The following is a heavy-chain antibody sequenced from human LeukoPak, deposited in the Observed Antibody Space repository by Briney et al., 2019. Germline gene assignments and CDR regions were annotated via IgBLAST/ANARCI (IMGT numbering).Heavy chain of an antibody. CDR1: GFTFSSYW. CDR2: IKQDGSEK. D-gene: IGHD2-21*01. V-gene: IGHV3-7*01. CDR3: AREPVWWPSYYYGMDV. Sequence: GGSLRLSCAASGFTFSSYWMSWVRQAPGKGLEWVANIKQDGSEKYYVDSVKGRFTISRDNAKNSLYLQMNSLRAEDTAVYYCAREPVWWPSYYYGMDVWGQGTTVTVSS. J-gene: IGHJ6*02.